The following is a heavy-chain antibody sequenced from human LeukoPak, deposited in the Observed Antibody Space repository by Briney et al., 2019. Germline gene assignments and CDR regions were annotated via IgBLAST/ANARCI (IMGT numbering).Heavy chain of an antibody. J-gene: IGHJ4*02. CDR3: ARGPLGRWVTIDY. CDR1: GGSISSYY. CDR2: IYYSGST. V-gene: IGHV4-59*01. D-gene: IGHD4-23*01. Sequence: PSETLSLTCTVSGGSISSYYWSWIRQPPGKGLEWIGYIYYSGSTNYNPSLKSRVTISVDTSENQFSLKLSSVTAADTAVYYCARGPLGRWVTIDYWGQGALVTVSS.